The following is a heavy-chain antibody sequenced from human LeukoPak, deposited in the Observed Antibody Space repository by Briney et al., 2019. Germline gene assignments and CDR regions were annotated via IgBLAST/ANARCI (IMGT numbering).Heavy chain of an antibody. CDR2: IYHSGST. D-gene: IGHD3-3*01. V-gene: IGHV4-38-2*02. J-gene: IGHJ4*02. CDR3: ARRYDFWSGYPPPLDY. CDR1: GYSISSGYY. Sequence: SETLSLTCTVSGYSISSGYYWGWIRQPPGKGLEWIGSIYHSGSTYYNPSLKSRVTISVDTSKNQFSLKLSSVTAADTAVYYCARRYDFWSGYPPPLDYWGQGTLVTVSS.